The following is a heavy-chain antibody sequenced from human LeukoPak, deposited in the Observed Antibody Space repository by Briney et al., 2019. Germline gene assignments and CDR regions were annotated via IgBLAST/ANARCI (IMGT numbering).Heavy chain of an antibody. CDR2: IYNTGRT. D-gene: IGHD1-26*01. Sequence: SETLSLTCSVSGGSITNYYWSWIRQSPGKGLEWIRFIYNTGRTNYNPSLQSRATMSIDTSKNQFSLKLSSVTAADTAVYYCARQGELAIDYWGQGTLVTVSS. CDR1: GGSITNYY. V-gene: IGHV4-59*08. J-gene: IGHJ4*02. CDR3: ARQGELAIDY.